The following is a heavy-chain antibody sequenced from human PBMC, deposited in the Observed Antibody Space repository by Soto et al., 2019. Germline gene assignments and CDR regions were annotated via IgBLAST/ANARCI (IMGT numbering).Heavy chain of an antibody. J-gene: IGHJ4*02. V-gene: IGHV4-59*01. CDR3: ARVGHYYDSSGYYYPKLFDY. Sequence: SETLSLTCTVSGGSISSYYWSWIRQPPGKGLEWIGYIYYSGSTNYNPSLKSRVTISVDTSKNRFSLKLSSVTAADTAVYYCARVGHYYDSSGYYYPKLFDYWGQGTLVTVSS. CDR1: GGSISSYY. CDR2: IYYSGST. D-gene: IGHD3-22*01.